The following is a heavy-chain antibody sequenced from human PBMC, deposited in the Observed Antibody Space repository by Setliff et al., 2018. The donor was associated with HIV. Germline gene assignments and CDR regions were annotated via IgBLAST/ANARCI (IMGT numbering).Heavy chain of an antibody. Sequence: SETLSLTCTVSGGSISSTSYYWGWIRQPPGKGLEWIGAIYYIGRSTDYNASLKSRVTISIDTSKNQFSLKLSSVTAADTAVYYCASYGYCTNGVCYGSDYNYYMDVWGKGTTVTVSS. D-gene: IGHD2-8*01. CDR2: IYYIGRST. V-gene: IGHV4-39*01. CDR3: ASYGYCTNGVCYGSDYNYYMDV. CDR1: GGSISSTSYY. J-gene: IGHJ6*03.